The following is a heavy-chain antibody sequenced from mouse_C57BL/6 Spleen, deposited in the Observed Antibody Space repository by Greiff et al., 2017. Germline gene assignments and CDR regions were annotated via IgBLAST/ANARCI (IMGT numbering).Heavy chain of an antibody. CDR3: ARRGVTLGNFEV. CDR2: IYPGDGDT. D-gene: IGHD2-2*01. J-gene: IGHJ1*03. CDR1: GYAFSSYW. Sequence: VQLQESGAELVKPGASVKISCKASGYAFSSYWMNWVKQRPGKGLEWIGQIYPGDGDTNYNGKFKGKATLTADKSSSTAYMQLSSLTSEDSAVYFCARRGVTLGNFEVWGTGTTVTVAS. V-gene: IGHV1-80*01.